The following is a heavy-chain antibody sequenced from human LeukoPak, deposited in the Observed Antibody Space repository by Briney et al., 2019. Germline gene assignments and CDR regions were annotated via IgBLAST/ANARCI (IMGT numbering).Heavy chain of an antibody. Sequence: SVKVSCKASGGTFSSYAISWVRQAPGQGLEWMGGIIPIFGTANYAQKFQGRVTITTDESTSTAYMELSSLRSEYTAVYYCARVRELSITIFGVVRYYYYMDVWGKGTTVTVSS. CDR2: IIPIFGTA. CDR3: ARVRELSITIFGVVRYYYYMDV. D-gene: IGHD3-3*01. CDR1: GGTFSSYA. V-gene: IGHV1-69*05. J-gene: IGHJ6*03.